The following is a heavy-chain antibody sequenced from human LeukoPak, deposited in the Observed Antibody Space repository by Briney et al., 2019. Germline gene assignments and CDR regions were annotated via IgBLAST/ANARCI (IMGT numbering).Heavy chain of an antibody. Sequence: SETLSLTCTVSGGSISSYYWSWIRQPAGKGLEWIGRIYTSGSTNYNPSLKSRVTMSVDTSKNQFSLKLSSVTAADTAVYYCARGGAVAGDYYYYGMDVWGQGTTDTVSS. CDR1: GGSISSYY. CDR3: ARGGAVAGDYYYYGMDV. J-gene: IGHJ6*02. CDR2: IYTSGST. V-gene: IGHV4-4*07. D-gene: IGHD4-23*01.